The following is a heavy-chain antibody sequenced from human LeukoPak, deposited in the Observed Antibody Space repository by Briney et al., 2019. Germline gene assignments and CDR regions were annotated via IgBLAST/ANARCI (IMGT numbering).Heavy chain of an antibody. Sequence: GSLSLSCAASGFTFSSYSMNWVRQAPGKGLEWVSSISSSSSYIYYADSVKGRFTISRDNAKNSLYLQMNSLRAEDTAVYYCARVSYYGSGSSPFGYWGQGTLVTVSS. CDR3: ARVSYYGSGSSPFGY. J-gene: IGHJ4*02. CDR2: ISSSSSYI. CDR1: GFTFSSYS. V-gene: IGHV3-21*01. D-gene: IGHD3-10*01.